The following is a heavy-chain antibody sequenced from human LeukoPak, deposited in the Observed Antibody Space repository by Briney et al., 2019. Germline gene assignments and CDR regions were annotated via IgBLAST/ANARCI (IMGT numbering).Heavy chain of an antibody. CDR3: ARHYYYGKYYFDY. CDR2: IYHTGNT. D-gene: IGHD3-10*01. CDR1: DYSISSGYY. Sequence: SETLSLTCAVSDYSISSGYYWGWIRRPPGKGLEWIGSIYHTGNTFYNPSLKSRVPMSVDTSKNQFSLKLTSVTAADTAVYYCARHYYYGKYYFDYWGQGTLVTVSS. J-gene: IGHJ4*02. V-gene: IGHV4-38-2*01.